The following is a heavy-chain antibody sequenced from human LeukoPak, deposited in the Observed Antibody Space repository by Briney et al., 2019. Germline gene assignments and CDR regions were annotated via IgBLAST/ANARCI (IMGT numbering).Heavy chain of an antibody. CDR2: INPTGSRT. CDR3: ARDNSVGGIAWWFDP. Sequence: ASVKVSCKASGYTFTRYGISWVRQAPGQGLEWVGLINPTGSRTLYAQKFQGRVTMTRDMSTSTDYMELSSLRSEDTAIYYCARDNSVGGIAWWFDPWGQGTLVTVSS. CDR1: GYTFTRYG. D-gene: IGHD3-10*01. J-gene: IGHJ5*02. V-gene: IGHV1-46*01.